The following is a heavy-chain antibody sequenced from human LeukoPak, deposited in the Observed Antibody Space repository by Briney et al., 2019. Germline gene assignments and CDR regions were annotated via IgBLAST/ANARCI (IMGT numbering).Heavy chain of an antibody. CDR1: GFIFSNYW. V-gene: IGHV3-7*01. D-gene: IGHD3-3*01. CDR3: ARDFWGAYRVDYFDY. J-gene: IGHJ4*02. Sequence: GGSVRLLCAASGFIFSNYWMSWVRRAPGKGLEWVANIKQERSETYYVGSVRGRFTTSRDNAEKSLYLQMNSLRAEDTAVYYCARDFWGAYRVDYFDYWGQGTLVTVSS. CDR2: IKQERSET.